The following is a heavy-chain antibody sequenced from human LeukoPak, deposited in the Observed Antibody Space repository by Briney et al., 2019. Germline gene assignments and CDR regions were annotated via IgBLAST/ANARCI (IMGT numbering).Heavy chain of an antibody. CDR3: ARGPITMVRGVTIMGFDP. Sequence: SVKVSCKASGGTFSSYAISWVRQAPGQGLEWMGRIIPILGIANYAQKSQGRVTITADKSTSTAYMELSSLRSEDTAVYYCARGPITMVRGVTIMGFDPWGQGTLVTVSS. V-gene: IGHV1-69*04. CDR1: GGTFSSYA. CDR2: IIPILGIA. J-gene: IGHJ5*02. D-gene: IGHD3-10*01.